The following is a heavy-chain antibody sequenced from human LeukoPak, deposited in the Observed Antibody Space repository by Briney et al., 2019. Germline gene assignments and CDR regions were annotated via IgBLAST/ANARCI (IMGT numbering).Heavy chain of an antibody. V-gene: IGHV1-2*02. J-gene: IGHJ4*02. CDR1: GYTFTGYY. Sequence: PGASVKVSCKASGYTFTGYYMHWVRQAPGPGLEWMGWINPNSGGTNYAQKFQGRVTMTRDTSISTAYMELSRLRSDDTAVYYCARAMVRGVISLAPGYWGQGTLVTVSS. D-gene: IGHD3-10*01. CDR3: ARAMVRGVISLAPGY. CDR2: INPNSGGT.